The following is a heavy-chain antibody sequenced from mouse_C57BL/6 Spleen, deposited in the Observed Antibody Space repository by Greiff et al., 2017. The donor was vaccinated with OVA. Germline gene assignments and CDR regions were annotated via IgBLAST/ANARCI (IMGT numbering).Heavy chain of an antibody. J-gene: IGHJ2*01. CDR1: GFTFSDYG. D-gene: IGHD1-1*01. V-gene: IGHV5-17*01. Sequence: EVKVVESGGGLVKPGGSLKLSCAASGFTFSDYGMHWVRQAPEKGLEWVAYISSGSSTIYYADTVKGRFTISRDNAKNTLFLQMTSLRSEDTAMYYCARVYYGSRYFDYWGQGTTLTVSS. CDR2: ISSGSSTI. CDR3: ARVYYGSRYFDY.